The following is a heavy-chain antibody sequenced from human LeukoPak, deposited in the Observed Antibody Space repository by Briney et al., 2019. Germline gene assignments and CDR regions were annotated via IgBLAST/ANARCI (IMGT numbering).Heavy chain of an antibody. CDR3: ARDRTRSSYYFDY. J-gene: IGHJ4*02. V-gene: IGHV3-7*01. CDR1: GFTFSTYW. CDR2: IKQDGSEK. Sequence: GGSLRLSCAASGFTFSTYWMTWVRQAPGKGLEWVANIKQDGSEKYYVDSVKGRFTISRDNSKNTLYLQMNSLRAEDTAVYYCARDRTRSSYYFDYWGQGTLVTVSS. D-gene: IGHD6-6*01.